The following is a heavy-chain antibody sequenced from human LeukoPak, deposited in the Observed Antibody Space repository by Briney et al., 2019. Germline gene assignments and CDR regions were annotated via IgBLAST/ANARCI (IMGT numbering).Heavy chain of an antibody. V-gene: IGHV3-74*01. CDR1: GFSFATNW. D-gene: IGHD3-10*01. Sequence: GGSLRLSCAASGFSFATNWMHWVRQVPGKGLMWVARINSDGTTTNYADPVKGRFTISRDNAKSTLYLQMNSLRAEDSGVYYCAGSAVQRFGDLAYGGLGRLVTVTS. CDR3: AGSAVQRFGDLAY. J-gene: IGHJ4*02. CDR2: INSDGTTT.